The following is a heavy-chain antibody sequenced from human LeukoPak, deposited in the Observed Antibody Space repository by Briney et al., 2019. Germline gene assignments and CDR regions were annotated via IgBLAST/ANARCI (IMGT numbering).Heavy chain of an antibody. J-gene: IGHJ3*02. V-gene: IGHV4-39*01. D-gene: IGHD4-17*01. CDR2: IYYSGST. CDR3: ARPRGATVTTTAFDI. Sequence: PSETLSLTCTVSGGSISSSSYYWGWIRQPPGKGLEWIGSIYYSGSTYYNPSLKSRVTISVDTSKNQFSLKLSSVTAADTAVYYCARPRGATVTTTAFDIWGQGTMVTVPS. CDR1: GGSISSSSYY.